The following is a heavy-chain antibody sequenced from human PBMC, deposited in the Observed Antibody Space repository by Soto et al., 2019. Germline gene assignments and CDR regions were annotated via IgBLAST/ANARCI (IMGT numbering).Heavy chain of an antibody. V-gene: IGHV4-30-4*01. CDR1: GGSINSGDYY. D-gene: IGHD5-12*01. CDR3: ARLYTGYEAFDY. Sequence: SEILSLTCSVSGGSINSGDYYWSWIRQSPGKGLEWIGYIYYSGSTYYNPSLKSRSTISIDTSKNQFFLDVDSVTAADTAVYYCARLYTGYEAFDYWGQGTLVTVSS. J-gene: IGHJ4*02. CDR2: IYYSGST.